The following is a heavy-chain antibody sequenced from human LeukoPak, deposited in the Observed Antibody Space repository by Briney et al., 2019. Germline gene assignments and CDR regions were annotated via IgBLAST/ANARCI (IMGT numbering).Heavy chain of an antibody. CDR1: GFTFRTFG. Sequence: GGSLRLSCVASGFTFRTFGMAWVRQAPGKGLEWVSRINLDGSTTSYADSVKGRFTISRDNAKNTLYLQMNSLRAEDTAVYYCGRDRGSNWFDAWGRGTLVTVSS. D-gene: IGHD3-10*01. CDR3: GRDRGSNWFDA. J-gene: IGHJ2*01. V-gene: IGHV3-74*01. CDR2: INLDGSTT.